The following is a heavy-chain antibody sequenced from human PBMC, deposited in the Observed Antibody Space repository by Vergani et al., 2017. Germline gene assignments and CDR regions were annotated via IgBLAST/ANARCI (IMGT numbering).Heavy chain of an antibody. CDR1: GASVHSYY. J-gene: IGHJ4*02. Sequence: QVKLQESGPGLVKPSETLSLTCTVSGASVHSYYWSWIRQPPGKGLEWMGYVSFRGDTLYDPSVKGRMTISLNTSSNQFSLSLTSVTAADTAVYYCARARIDYGAGSPDYWGQGTLVTVSS. CDR3: ARARIDYGAGSPDY. CDR2: VSFRGDT. V-gene: IGHV4-59*02. D-gene: IGHD3-10*01.